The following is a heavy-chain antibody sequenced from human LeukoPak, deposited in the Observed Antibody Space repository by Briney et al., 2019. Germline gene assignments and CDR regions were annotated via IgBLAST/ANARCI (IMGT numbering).Heavy chain of an antibody. Sequence: GGSLRLSCAASGFTFSSYAMRWVRQAPGKGLEWVSAISGSGGSTYYADSVKGRFTISRDNSKNTLYLQMNSLRAEDTAVYYCAKGDYYYDSSGYETDFWGQGTLVTVSS. V-gene: IGHV3-23*01. J-gene: IGHJ4*02. CDR2: ISGSGGST. D-gene: IGHD3-22*01. CDR1: GFTFSSYA. CDR3: AKGDYYYDSSGYETDF.